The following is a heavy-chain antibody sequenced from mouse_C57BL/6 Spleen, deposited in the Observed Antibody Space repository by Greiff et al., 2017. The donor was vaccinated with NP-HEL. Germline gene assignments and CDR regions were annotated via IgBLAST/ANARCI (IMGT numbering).Heavy chain of an antibody. CDR1: GFTFSDFY. Sequence: EVKVVESGGGLVQSGRSLRLSCATSGFTFSDFYMEWVRQAPGKGLEWIAASRNKANDYTTEYSASVKGRFIVSRDTSQSILYLQMNALRAEDTAIYYCARDARLSGAMDYWGQGTSVTVSS. D-gene: IGHD3-2*02. CDR2: SRNKANDYTT. CDR3: ARDARLSGAMDY. V-gene: IGHV7-1*01. J-gene: IGHJ4*01.